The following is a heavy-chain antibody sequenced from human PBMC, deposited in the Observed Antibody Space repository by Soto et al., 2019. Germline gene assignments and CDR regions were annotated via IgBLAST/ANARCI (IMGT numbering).Heavy chain of an antibody. CDR1: GYTFTSYG. CDR2: ISAYNGNT. V-gene: IGHV1-18*04. D-gene: IGHD2-15*01. CDR3: ARGGYCSGGSCYSQAWEYSSWFDP. J-gene: IGHJ5*02. Sequence: GASVKVSCKASGYTFTSYGISWVRQAPGQGLEWMGWISAYNGNTNYAQKLQGRVTMTTDTSTSTAYMELRSLRSDDTAVYYCARGGYCSGGSCYSQAWEYSSWFDPWGQGTLVTVSS.